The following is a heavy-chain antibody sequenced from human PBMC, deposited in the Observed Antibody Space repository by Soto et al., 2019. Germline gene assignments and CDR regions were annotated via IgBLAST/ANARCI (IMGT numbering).Heavy chain of an antibody. CDR2: ISYDGSNK. Sequence: QVPLVESGGGVVQPGRSLRLSCAASGFTFSSYTMHWVRQAPGKGLEWVAVISYDGSNKYYADSVKGRFTISRDNSKNTLYLQMNSLRAEDTAVYYCTREGSGSYYEGAFDIWGQGTVVTVSS. V-gene: IGHV3-30*04. D-gene: IGHD1-26*01. J-gene: IGHJ3*02. CDR1: GFTFSSYT. CDR3: TREGSGSYYEGAFDI.